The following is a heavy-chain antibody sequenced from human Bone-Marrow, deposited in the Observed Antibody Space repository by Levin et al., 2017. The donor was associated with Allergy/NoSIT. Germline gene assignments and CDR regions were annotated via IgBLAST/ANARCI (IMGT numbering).Heavy chain of an antibody. CDR2: IKQDGSEI. V-gene: IGHV3-7*01. Sequence: GESLKISCVTSEFNFRGYWMTWVRQAPGKGLEWVAHIKQDGSEIEYADSVQGRFLISRDNDKNSLFLQMNSLRAEDTAVYFCTTGAFDIWGQGTLVTVSS. CDR3: TTGAFDI. CDR1: EFNFRGYW. J-gene: IGHJ3*02.